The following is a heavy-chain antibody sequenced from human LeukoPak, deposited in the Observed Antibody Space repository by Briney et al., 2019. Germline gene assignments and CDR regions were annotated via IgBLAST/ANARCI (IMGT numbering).Heavy chain of an antibody. CDR2: IYYSGST. CDR3: ARALYGSGSYWFDY. V-gene: IGHV4-61*08. D-gene: IGHD3-10*01. CDR1: GGSISSGDYY. Sequence: PSETLSLTCTVSGGSISSGDYYWSWIRQPPGKGLEWIGYIYYSGSTNYNPSLKSRVTISVDTSKNQFSLKLSSVTAADTAVYYCARALYGSGSYWFDYWGQGTLVTVSS. J-gene: IGHJ4*02.